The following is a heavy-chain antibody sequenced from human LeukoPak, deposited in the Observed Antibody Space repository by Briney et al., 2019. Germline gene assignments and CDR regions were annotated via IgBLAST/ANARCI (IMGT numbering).Heavy chain of an antibody. V-gene: IGHV3-7*04. D-gene: IGHD2-2*01. CDR3: SRDTSDKRGHQLAN. J-gene: IGHJ4*02. CDR1: GFTFSWDW. Sequence: GGSLRLSCAASGFTFSWDWMMWVRQAPGKGLEYMANIKEDGSEKYYVDSVKGRFTISRDNAKNSLFLQMNSLRVEDTAVYYCSRDTSDKRGHQLANWGQGTLVTVSS. CDR2: IKEDGSEK.